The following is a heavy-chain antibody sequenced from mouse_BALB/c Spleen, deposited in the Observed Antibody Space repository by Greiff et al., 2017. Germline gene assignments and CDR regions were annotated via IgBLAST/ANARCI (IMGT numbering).Heavy chain of an antibody. CDR3: ARDFYSI. CDR1: GFTFSDYY. CDR2: ISDGGSYT. V-gene: IGHV5-4*02. Sequence: EVKLMESGGGLVKPGGSLKLSCAASGFTFSDYYMYWVRQTPEKRLEWVATISDGGSYTYYPDSVKGRFTISRDNAKNNLYLQMSSLKSEDTAMYYCARDFYSIGGQGTLVTVSA. J-gene: IGHJ3*01. D-gene: IGHD2-1*01.